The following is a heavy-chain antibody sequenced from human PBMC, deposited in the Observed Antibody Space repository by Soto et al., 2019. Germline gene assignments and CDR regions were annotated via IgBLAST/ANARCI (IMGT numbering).Heavy chain of an antibody. CDR3: ARDRGSSWYRANWFDP. V-gene: IGHV1-3*01. D-gene: IGHD6-13*01. Sequence: GASVKVSCKASGYTFTSYAMHWVRRAPGQRLEWMGWINAGNGNTKYSQKFQGRVTITRDTSASTAYMELSSLRSEDTAVYYCARDRGSSWYRANWFDPWGQGTLVTVSS. J-gene: IGHJ5*02. CDR1: GYTFTSYA. CDR2: INAGNGNT.